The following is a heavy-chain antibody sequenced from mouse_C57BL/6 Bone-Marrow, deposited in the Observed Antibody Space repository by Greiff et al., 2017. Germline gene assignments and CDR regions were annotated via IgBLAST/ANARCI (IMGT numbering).Heavy chain of an antibody. CDR2: IDPSDSYT. V-gene: IGHV1-69*01. CDR3: ARETAQVYFDY. Sequence: QVQLQQPGAELVMPGASVKLSCKASGYTFTSYWMHWVKQRPGQGLEWIGEIDPSDSYTNYNQKFKGKSTLTVDKSSSTAYMQHSSLTSEDSAVYYCARETAQVYFDYWGQGTTLTVSS. CDR1: GYTFTSYW. D-gene: IGHD3-2*02. J-gene: IGHJ2*01.